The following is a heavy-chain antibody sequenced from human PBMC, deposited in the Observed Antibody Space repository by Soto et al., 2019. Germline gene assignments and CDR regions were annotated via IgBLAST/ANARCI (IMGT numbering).Heavy chain of an antibody. D-gene: IGHD2-2*01. CDR3: ARDMPQLTFLCEY. V-gene: IGHV3-23*01. J-gene: IGHJ4*02. CDR1: GFNFYAYA. Sequence: RILSLAASGFNFYAYAMTWVRHAPGKGLEWVSAVTDTGGSTYYADSVKGRFTISRDNSKNTLYLQMNSLRAEDTAVYYCARDMPQLTFLCEYWGQGTLVSVSS. CDR2: VTDTGGST.